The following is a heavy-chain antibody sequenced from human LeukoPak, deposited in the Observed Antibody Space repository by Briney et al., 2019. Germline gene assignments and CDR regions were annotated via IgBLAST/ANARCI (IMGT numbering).Heavy chain of an antibody. J-gene: IGHJ4*02. Sequence: SETLSLTCTVSGDSISNYYWSWIPQTPGKGLEWVGNIYYSGTTNYNPSLKSRVAISVDTSKNQFSLKLSSVTAADAAVYYCARFNDKSGSYSFDYWGQGTLVTVSS. CDR1: GDSISNYY. V-gene: IGHV4-59*01. CDR3: ARFNDKSGSYSFDY. D-gene: IGHD1-26*01. CDR2: IYYSGTT.